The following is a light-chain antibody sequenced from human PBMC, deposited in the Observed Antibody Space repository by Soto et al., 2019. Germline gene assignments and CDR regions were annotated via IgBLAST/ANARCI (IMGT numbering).Light chain of an antibody. CDR1: QGVTTN. CDR2: DVS. CDR3: QLYGSSLIIT. V-gene: IGKV3-20*01. J-gene: IGKJ5*01. Sequence: EIVMTLSLGTVSVYPGERATLSCRAGQGVTTNFAWYQQKSGQSPRLLIYDVSIRATGVPDRFSGSGSGTDFTLTISRLDPEDFAVYYWQLYGSSLIITFGQGSRPEI.